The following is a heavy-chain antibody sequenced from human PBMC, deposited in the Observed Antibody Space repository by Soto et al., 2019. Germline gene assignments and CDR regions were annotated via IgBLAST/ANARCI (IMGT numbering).Heavy chain of an antibody. D-gene: IGHD6-6*01. CDR1: GFTFDDYT. CDR3: AKDTVRGSSSPFYYYYGMDV. J-gene: IGHJ6*02. Sequence: GGSLRLSCAASGFTFDDYTMHWVRQAPGKGLEWVSLISWDGGSTYYADSVKGRFTISRDNSKNSLYLQMNSLRTEDTALYYCAKDTVRGSSSPFYYYYGMDVWGQGTTVTVSS. V-gene: IGHV3-43*01. CDR2: ISWDGGST.